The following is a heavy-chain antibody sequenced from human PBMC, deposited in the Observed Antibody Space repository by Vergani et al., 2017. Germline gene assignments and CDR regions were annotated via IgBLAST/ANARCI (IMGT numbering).Heavy chain of an antibody. CDR2: MNPNSGNT. Sequence: QVQLVQSGAAVKKPGASVKVSCKASGYTFTSYDINWVRQATGQGLEWMGWMNPNSGNTGYAQKFQGRVTMTRNTFINTAYMELSSLRSEDTAVYYCARGYDFWSGYLIDPWGQGTLVTVSS. V-gene: IGHV1-8*01. CDR3: ARGYDFWSGYLIDP. J-gene: IGHJ5*02. D-gene: IGHD3-3*01. CDR1: GYTFTSYD.